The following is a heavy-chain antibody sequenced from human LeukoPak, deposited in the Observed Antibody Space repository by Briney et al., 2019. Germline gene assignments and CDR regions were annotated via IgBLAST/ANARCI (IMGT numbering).Heavy chain of an antibody. Sequence: SETLSLTCTVSGGSISSSRYYWGWIRQPPGKGLEWIGSIYYSGSTYYNPSLKSRVTISVDTSKNQFSLKLSSVTAADTAVYYCARRPYDSSGYYYFFDYWGQGTLVTVSS. D-gene: IGHD3-22*01. CDR3: ARRPYDSSGYYYFFDY. CDR1: GGSISSSRYY. V-gene: IGHV4-39*07. CDR2: IYYSGST. J-gene: IGHJ4*02.